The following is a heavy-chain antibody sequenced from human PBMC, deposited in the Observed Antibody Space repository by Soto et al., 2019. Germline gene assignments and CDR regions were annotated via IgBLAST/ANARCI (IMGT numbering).Heavy chain of an antibody. CDR2: ISYDGSNK. CDR3: ARDPLWGTAMVLWYFDL. D-gene: IGHD5-18*01. J-gene: IGHJ2*01. V-gene: IGHV3-30-3*01. Sequence: LRLSCAASGFTFSSYAMHWVRQAPGKGLEWVAVISYDGSNKYYADSVKGRFTISRDNSKNTLYLQMNSLRAEDTAVYYCARDPLWGTAMVLWYFDLWGRGTLVTVS. CDR1: GFTFSSYA.